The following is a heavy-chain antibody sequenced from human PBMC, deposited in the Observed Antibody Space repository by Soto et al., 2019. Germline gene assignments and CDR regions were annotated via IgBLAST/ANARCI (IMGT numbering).Heavy chain of an antibody. Sequence: ASVKVSCKVSGYTLTELSIHWVRQAPGKGLEWMGGFDPEDGETIYAQKFQGRVTMTEDTSTDTAYMELSSLRSEDTAVYYCARTITIFGGVNYYFDYWGQGTLVTVSS. CDR2: FDPEDGET. D-gene: IGHD3-3*01. J-gene: IGHJ4*02. V-gene: IGHV1-24*01. CDR3: ARTITIFGGVNYYFDY. CDR1: GYTLTELS.